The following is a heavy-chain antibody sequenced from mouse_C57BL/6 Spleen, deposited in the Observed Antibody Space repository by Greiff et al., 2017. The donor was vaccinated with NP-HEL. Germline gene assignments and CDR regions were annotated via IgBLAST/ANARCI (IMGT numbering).Heavy chain of an antibody. D-gene: IGHD1-1*01. CDR3: AKRDYYGSSPLGYFEV. CDR2: INPNYGTT. V-gene: IGHV1-39*01. CDR1: GYSFTDYN. J-gene: IGHJ1*03. Sequence: VQLQQSGPELVKPGASVKISCKASGYSFTDYNMNWVKQSNGKSLEWIGVINPNYGTTSYNQKFKGKATLTVDQSSSTAYMQLNSLTSEDSAVYYCAKRDYYGSSPLGYFEVWGTGTTVTVAS.